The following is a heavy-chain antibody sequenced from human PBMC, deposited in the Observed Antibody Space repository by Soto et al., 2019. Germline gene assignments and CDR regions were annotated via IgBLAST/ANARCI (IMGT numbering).Heavy chain of an antibody. V-gene: IGHV1-18*01. J-gene: IGHJ4*02. CDR3: ARTREASTVVSRPFDY. CDR1: GYTFTSYG. Sequence: GASVKVSCKASGYTFTSYGISWVRQAPGQGLEWMGWISAYNGNTNYAQKLQGRVTMTTDTSTSTAYMELSSLRSEDTAVYYCARTREASTVVSRPFDYWGQGTLVTVSS. D-gene: IGHD4-17*01. CDR2: ISAYNGNT.